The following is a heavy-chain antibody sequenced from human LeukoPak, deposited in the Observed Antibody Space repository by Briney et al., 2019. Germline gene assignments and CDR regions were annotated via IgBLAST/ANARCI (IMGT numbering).Heavy chain of an antibody. V-gene: IGHV3-9*01. CDR3: AKEGCSGGSCYDFDY. CDR2: ISWNSGSI. J-gene: IGHJ4*02. CDR1: GFTFDDYA. Sequence: PGGSLRLSCAASGFTFDDYAMHWVRQAPGKGLEWVSGISWNSGSIGYADSVKGRFTISRDNAKNSLYLQMNSLRAEDTALYYCAKEGCSGGSCYDFDYWGQGTLVTVSS. D-gene: IGHD2-15*01.